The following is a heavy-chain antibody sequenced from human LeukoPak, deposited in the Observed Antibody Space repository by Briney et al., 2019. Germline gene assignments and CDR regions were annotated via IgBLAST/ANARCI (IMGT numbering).Heavy chain of an antibody. J-gene: IGHJ4*02. V-gene: IGHV3-23*01. CDR3: ATDSGYNYGSTLDS. Sequence: GGSLRLSCAASGFTFSNYAMSWVRQAPGKGLEWVSTNSGGGGSTYYADSVKGRFTISRDNSKNTLFLQINSLRADDTAVYRCATDSGYNYGSTLDSWGQGTLVTVSS. D-gene: IGHD5-18*01. CDR1: GFTFSNYA. CDR2: NSGGGGST.